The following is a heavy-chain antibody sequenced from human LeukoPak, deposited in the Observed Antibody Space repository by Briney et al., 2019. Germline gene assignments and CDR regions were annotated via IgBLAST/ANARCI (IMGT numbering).Heavy chain of an antibody. CDR1: VFTVSRNY. Sequence: GVSLRLSCAASVFTVSRNYMNWVRQAPGKGLAWVSYISSSGSTIYYADSVKGRFTISRDNAKNSLYLQMNSLRAEDTAVYYWAELGITMIGGVWGKGTTVTISS. V-gene: IGHV3-48*03. CDR3: AELGITMIGGV. CDR2: ISSSGSTI. J-gene: IGHJ6*04. D-gene: IGHD3-10*02.